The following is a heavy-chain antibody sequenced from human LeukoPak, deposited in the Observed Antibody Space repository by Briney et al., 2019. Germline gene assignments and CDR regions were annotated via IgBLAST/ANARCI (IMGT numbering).Heavy chain of an antibody. Sequence: GESLKISCKGSGSSFTGYWIGWVRQMPGKGLEWMGMIYPADSDSRYSPSFQGQVTISADKSINTAYLQWSSLKASYTAMYYCARDTGSTGAFDIWGQGTMVTVSS. CDR2: IYPADSDS. CDR3: ARDTGSTGAFDI. CDR1: GSSFTGYW. J-gene: IGHJ3*02. D-gene: IGHD1-1*01. V-gene: IGHV5-51*01.